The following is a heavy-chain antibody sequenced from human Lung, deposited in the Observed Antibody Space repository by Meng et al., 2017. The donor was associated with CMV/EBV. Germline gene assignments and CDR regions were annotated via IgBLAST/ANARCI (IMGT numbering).Heavy chain of an antibody. D-gene: IGHD7-27*01. V-gene: IGHV3-21*01. CDR1: GFTFSSYS. CDR2: ISSSSSYI. Sequence: GEXXKISCAASGFTFSSYSMNWVRQAPGKGLEWVSSISSSSSYIYYADSVKGRFTISRDNAKNSLYLQMNSLRAEDTAVYYCARESLLSPNWGPGYFDYWGQGTLVTVSS. J-gene: IGHJ4*02. CDR3: ARESLLSPNWGPGYFDY.